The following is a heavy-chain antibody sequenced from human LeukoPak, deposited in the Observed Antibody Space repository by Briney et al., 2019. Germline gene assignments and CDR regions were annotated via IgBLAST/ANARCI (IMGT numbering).Heavy chain of an antibody. V-gene: IGHV3-15*01. D-gene: IGHD5-18*01. CDR1: GFTFSNAW. CDR2: IKSKTDGGTR. CDR3: TRHRGYTYGYDY. Sequence: PGGSLRLSCAASGFTFSNAWMSWVRQAPGKGLEWVGRIKSKTDGGTRDYGGPVKGRFTISRDDSKNTLFPQMNSLKTEDTAVYYCTRHRGYTYGYDYWGQGTLVTVSS. J-gene: IGHJ4*02.